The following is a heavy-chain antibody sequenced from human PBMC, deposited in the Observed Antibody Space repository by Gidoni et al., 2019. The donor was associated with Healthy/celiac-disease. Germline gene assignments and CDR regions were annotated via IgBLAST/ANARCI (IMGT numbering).Heavy chain of an antibody. J-gene: IGHJ2*01. CDR1: GFTFRSYD. CDR3: ARGGYCSGGSCWYFDL. CDR2: IGTAGDP. Sequence: EVQLVESGGGLVQPGGSLRLSCAASGFTFRSYDMHWVRQATGKGLEWVSAIGTAGDPYYPGSVKGRFTISRENAKNSLYLQMNSLRAGDTAVYYCARGGYCSGGSCWYFDLWGRGTLVTVSS. D-gene: IGHD2-15*01. V-gene: IGHV3-13*05.